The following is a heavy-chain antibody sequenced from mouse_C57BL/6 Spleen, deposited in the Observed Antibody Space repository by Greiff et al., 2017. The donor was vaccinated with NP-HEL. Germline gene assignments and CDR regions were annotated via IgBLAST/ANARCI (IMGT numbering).Heavy chain of an antibody. CDR1: GYTFTSYW. J-gene: IGHJ4*01. CDR2: IDPSDSYT. V-gene: IGHV1-69*01. CDR3: RIYGNSYYYAMDY. Sequence: QVQLQQPGAELVMPGASVKLSCKASGYTFTSYWMHWVKQRPGQGLEWIGEIDPSDSYTNYNQKFKGKSTLTVDKSSSTAYMQLSSLTSEDSAVYYCRIYGNSYYYAMDYWGQGTSVTVSS. D-gene: IGHD2-1*01.